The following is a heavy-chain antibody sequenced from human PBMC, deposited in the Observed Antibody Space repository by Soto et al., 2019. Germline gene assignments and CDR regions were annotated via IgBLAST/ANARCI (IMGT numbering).Heavy chain of an antibody. CDR1: GFTFSSYW. Sequence: PGGSLRLSCAASGFTFSSYWMHWVRQAPGKGLVWVSRINSDGSSTSYADSVKGRFTISRDNAKNTLYLQMNSLRAEDTAVYYCARAEGTDYGDYFMEVDYWGQGTLVTVSS. V-gene: IGHV3-74*01. J-gene: IGHJ4*02. CDR2: INSDGSST. CDR3: ARAEGTDYGDYFMEVDY. D-gene: IGHD4-17*01.